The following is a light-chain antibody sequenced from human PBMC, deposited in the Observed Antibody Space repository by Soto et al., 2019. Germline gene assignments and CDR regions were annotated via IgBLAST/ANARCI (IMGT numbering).Light chain of an antibody. Sequence: EIMVTQSPGTLSLSTGERATLSCRASHSVSTYLAWYQQKPDQAPRFLIYDASNRATGIPARFSGSGSGTDFTLTISSLEPEDFGAYYCHQRSNWPLTFGGGTKVDIK. CDR2: DAS. CDR1: HSVSTY. CDR3: HQRSNWPLT. V-gene: IGKV3-11*01. J-gene: IGKJ4*01.